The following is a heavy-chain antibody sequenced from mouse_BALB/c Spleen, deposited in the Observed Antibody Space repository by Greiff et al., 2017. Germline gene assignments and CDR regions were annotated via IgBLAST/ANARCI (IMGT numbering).Heavy chain of an antibody. CDR3: ARRYYDYDGAMDY. V-gene: IGHV1S29*02. D-gene: IGHD2-4*01. J-gene: IGHJ4*01. CDR1: GYTFTDYN. CDR2: IYPYNGGT. Sequence: EVQLQQSGPELVKPGASVKISCKASGYTFTDYNMHWVKQSHGKSLEWIGYIYPYNGGTGYNQKFKSKATLTVDNSSSTAYMELRSLTSEDSAVYYCARRYYDYDGAMDYWGQGTSVTVSS.